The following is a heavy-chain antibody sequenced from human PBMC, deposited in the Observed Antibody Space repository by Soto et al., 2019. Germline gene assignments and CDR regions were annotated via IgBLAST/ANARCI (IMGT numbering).Heavy chain of an antibody. CDR3: ARNRQINYYYYGMDV. J-gene: IGHJ6*02. CDR1: GGSLSSSSYY. CDR2: IYYSGST. V-gene: IGHV4-39*01. Sequence: XTLSLPCTVSGGSLSSSSYYWGWIRQPPGKGLEWIGIIYYSGSTYYNPSLKSRVTISVDTSKKQFSLKLSSVTASDTAVYYCARNRQINYYYYGMDVWGQGTTVTVSS.